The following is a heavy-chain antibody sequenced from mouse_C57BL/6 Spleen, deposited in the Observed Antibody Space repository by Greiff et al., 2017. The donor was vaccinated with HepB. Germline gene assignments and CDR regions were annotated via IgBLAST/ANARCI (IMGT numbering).Heavy chain of an antibody. D-gene: IGHD2-12*01. J-gene: IGHJ4*01. Sequence: QVQLQQSGPELVKPGASVKISCKASGYAFSSSWMNWVKQRPGKGLEWIGRIYPGDGDTNYNGKFKGKATLTADKSSSTAYMQLSSLTSEDSAVYFCARGRRPMDYWGQGTSVTVSS. CDR3: ARGRRPMDY. V-gene: IGHV1-82*01. CDR1: GYAFSSSW. CDR2: IYPGDGDT.